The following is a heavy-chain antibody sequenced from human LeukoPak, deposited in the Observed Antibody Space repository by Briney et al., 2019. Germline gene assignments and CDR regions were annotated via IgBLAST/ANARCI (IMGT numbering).Heavy chain of an antibody. J-gene: IGHJ5*02. CDR2: INWNGGST. Sequence: GGSLRLSCAASGFTFDDYGMSWVRQAPGKGLEWVSGINWNGGSTGYADSVKGRFTISRDNAKNSLYLQMNSLRVEDTAFYYCAKDGKYSGLLGNWFDPWGQGTLVTVSS. CDR3: AKDGKYSGLLGNWFDP. V-gene: IGHV3-20*04. CDR1: GFTFDDYG. D-gene: IGHD5-12*01.